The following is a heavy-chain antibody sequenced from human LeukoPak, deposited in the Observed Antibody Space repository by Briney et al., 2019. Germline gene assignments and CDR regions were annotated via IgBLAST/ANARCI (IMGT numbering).Heavy chain of an antibody. D-gene: IGHD3-3*01. CDR2: ISSSSSTI. CDR1: GFTFSSYS. Sequence: GGSLRLSCAASGFTFSSYSMNWVRQAPGQGLEWVSYISSSSSTIYYADSVKGRFTISRDNARNSLYLQMNSLRDEDTAVYYCARDRAITIFGVAPTPFDYWGQGTLVTVSS. J-gene: IGHJ4*02. V-gene: IGHV3-48*02. CDR3: ARDRAITIFGVAPTPFDY.